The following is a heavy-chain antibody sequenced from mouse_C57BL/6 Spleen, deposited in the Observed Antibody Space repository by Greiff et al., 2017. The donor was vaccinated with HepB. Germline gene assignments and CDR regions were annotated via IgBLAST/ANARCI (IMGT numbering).Heavy chain of an antibody. CDR2: IDPENGDT. Sequence: EVQLQQSGAELVRPGASLKLSCTASGFNIKDDYMHWVKQRPEQGLEWIGWIDPENGDTEYASKFQGKATITADTSSNTAYLQLSSLTSEDTAVYYCTPITGTGFAYWGQGTLVTVSA. V-gene: IGHV14-4*01. J-gene: IGHJ3*01. CDR1: GFNIKDDY. D-gene: IGHD4-1*01. CDR3: TPITGTGFAY.